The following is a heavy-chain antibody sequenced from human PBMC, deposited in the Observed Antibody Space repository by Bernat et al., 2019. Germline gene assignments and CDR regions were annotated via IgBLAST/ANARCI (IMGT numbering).Heavy chain of an antibody. J-gene: IGHJ2*01. CDR1: GGSISSSTYY. CDR2: IYYSGGT. Sequence: QLQLQESGPGLVKPSETLSLTCTVSGGSISSSTYYWGWIRQPPGKRLECIGSIYYSGGTYYNPSLKSRLTISVDTSKNQFSLKLNSVTAADTAVYYCARRWELLNFDLWGRGTLVTVSS. CDR3: ARRWELLNFDL. V-gene: IGHV4-39*01. D-gene: IGHD1-26*01.